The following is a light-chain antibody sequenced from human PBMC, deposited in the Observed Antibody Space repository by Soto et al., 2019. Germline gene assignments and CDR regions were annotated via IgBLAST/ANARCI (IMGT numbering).Light chain of an antibody. CDR1: QGIIDY. Sequence: DIQMTQSPSSLSASVGDTVTITCRASQGIIDYLAWYQQRPGKVPKLLIYAASTLQTGVPSRFSGSGAGTDFTLTISSLQPEDGATYYCQKYDSAPQTFGQGTKVEIK. V-gene: IGKV1-27*01. CDR2: AAS. J-gene: IGKJ1*01. CDR3: QKYDSAPQT.